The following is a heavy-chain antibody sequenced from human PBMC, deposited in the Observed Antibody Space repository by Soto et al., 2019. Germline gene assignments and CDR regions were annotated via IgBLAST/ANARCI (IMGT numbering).Heavy chain of an antibody. V-gene: IGHV3-64D*08. CDR1: GFTFSSYA. CDR3: VKTCYYGSGSSTWCLDY. CDR2: ISSNGGST. D-gene: IGHD3-10*01. Sequence: GGSLRLSCSASGFTFSSYAMHWVRQAPGKGLEYVSAISSNGGSTYYADSVKGRFTISRDNSKNTLYLQMSSLRAEDTAVYYRVKTCYYGSGSSTWCLDYWGQGTLVTVSS. J-gene: IGHJ4*02.